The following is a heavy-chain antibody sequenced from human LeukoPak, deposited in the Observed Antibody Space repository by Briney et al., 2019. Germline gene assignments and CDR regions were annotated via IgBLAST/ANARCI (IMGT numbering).Heavy chain of an antibody. CDR2: IKQDGSEK. J-gene: IGHJ4*02. Sequence: GGSLRLSCGASGFTFSCYWMSWVRQAPGKGLEWVANIKQDGSEKYYVDSVKGRFTISRDNAKNSLYLQMNSLRAEDTAVYYCARGAGYCTNGVCLNYFDYWGQGTLVTVSS. V-gene: IGHV3-7*01. CDR1: GFTFSCYW. D-gene: IGHD2-8*01. CDR3: ARGAGYCTNGVCLNYFDY.